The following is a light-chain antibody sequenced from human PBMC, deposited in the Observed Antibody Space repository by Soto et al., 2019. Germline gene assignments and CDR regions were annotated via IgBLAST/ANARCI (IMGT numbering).Light chain of an antibody. CDR1: SSDVGGYNY. V-gene: IGLV2-14*01. CDR2: EVS. J-gene: IGLJ1*01. CDR3: SSYTSSSTYV. Sequence: QSVLTQPASVSGSPGRSITISCTGTSSDVGGYNYVSWYQQHPGKAPKLMIYEVSNRPSGVSNRFSGSKSGNTASLTISGLQAEDEADYYCSSYTSSSTYVFGNGTKVTVL.